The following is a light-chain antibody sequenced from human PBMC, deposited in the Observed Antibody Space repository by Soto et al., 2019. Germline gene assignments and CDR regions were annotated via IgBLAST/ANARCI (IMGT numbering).Light chain of an antibody. CDR2: DAS. CDR3: QQYDDLPIT. CDR1: QDINNY. Sequence: DIQMTQSPSSLSASVGDRVTITCQASQDINNYLNWYQQKPGKAPKLLIYDASNLETGVPSRFSRSGCGTDFTFTISSLQPEDIATYYCQQYDDLPITFGQGTRLEIK. V-gene: IGKV1-33*01. J-gene: IGKJ5*01.